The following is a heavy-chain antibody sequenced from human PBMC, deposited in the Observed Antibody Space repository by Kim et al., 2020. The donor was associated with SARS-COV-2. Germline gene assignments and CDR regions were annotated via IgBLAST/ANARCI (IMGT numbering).Heavy chain of an antibody. CDR3: TSLDYDSSGYPHLDY. J-gene: IGHJ4*02. V-gene: IGHV3-15*01. CDR1: GFTFSNAW. CDR2: IKSKTDGGTT. Sequence: GGSLRLSCAASGFTFSNAWMSWVRQAPGKGLEWVGRIKSKTDGGTTDYAAPVKGRFTISRDDSKNTLYLQMNSLKTEDTAVYYCTSLDYDSSGYPHLDYWGQGTLVTVSS. D-gene: IGHD3-22*01.